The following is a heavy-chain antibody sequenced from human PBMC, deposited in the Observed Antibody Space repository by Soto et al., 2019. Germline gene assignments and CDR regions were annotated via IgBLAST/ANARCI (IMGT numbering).Heavy chain of an antibody. D-gene: IGHD2-21*02. CDR1: GDSISSGNYF. Sequence: LSLTCSVSGDSISSGNYFWSWIRQHPGKGLEWIGHISYSGTTDYHPSLKSRISMSVDTSNNQLSLNLSSVTAADTAVYYCARHIVAVTATSFYFDYWGQGTLVTVSS. CDR2: ISYSGTT. J-gene: IGHJ4*02. CDR3: ARHIVAVTATSFYFDY. V-gene: IGHV4-31*03.